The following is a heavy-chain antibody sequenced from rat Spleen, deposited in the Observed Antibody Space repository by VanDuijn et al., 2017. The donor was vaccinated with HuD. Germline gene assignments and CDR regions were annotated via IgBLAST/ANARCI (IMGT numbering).Heavy chain of an antibody. D-gene: IGHD1-11*01. CDR1: GFTFSSFA. Sequence: EVQMVESGGGLVQPGRSLKLSCAASGFTFSSFAMAWVRQAPTKGLEWVATISFDGTSTYYRDSVKGRFTISRDDAKSTLYLQMDSLRSEDTATYYCARRYDFDYWGQGVMVTVSS. CDR2: ISFDGTST. V-gene: IGHV5-29*01. CDR3: ARRYDFDY. J-gene: IGHJ2*01.